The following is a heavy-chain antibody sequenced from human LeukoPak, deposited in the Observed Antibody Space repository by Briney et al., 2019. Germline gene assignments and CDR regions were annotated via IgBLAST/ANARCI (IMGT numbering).Heavy chain of an antibody. D-gene: IGHD2-21*01. V-gene: IGHV1-18*01. J-gene: IGHJ5*02. CDR2: ISAYNGNT. Sequence: ASVKVSCKASGYTFTSYGISWVRQAPGQGLEWMGWISAYNGNTNYAQKPQGRVTMTTDTSTSTAYMELRSLRSVDTAVYYCARGPIAGSSGFEFDPWGQGTLVTVSS. CDR3: ARGPIAGSSGFEFDP. CDR1: GYTFTSYG.